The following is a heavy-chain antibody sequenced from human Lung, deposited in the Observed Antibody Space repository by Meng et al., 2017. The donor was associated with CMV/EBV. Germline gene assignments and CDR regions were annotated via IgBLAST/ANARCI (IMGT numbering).Heavy chain of an antibody. CDR2: IIPIFGTA. Sequence: SGKAPGGPFSSDAISWVRQAPGQGLEWMGGIIPIFGTANYAQKFQGRVTITTDESTSTAYMELSSLRSEDTAVYYCARDLDYGPSYWGQGTLVTVSS. D-gene: IGHD4-17*01. V-gene: IGHV1-69*05. CDR3: ARDLDYGPSY. J-gene: IGHJ4*02. CDR1: GGPFSSDA.